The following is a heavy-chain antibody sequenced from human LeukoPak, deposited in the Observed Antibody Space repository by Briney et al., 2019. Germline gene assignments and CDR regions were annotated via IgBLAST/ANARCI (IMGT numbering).Heavy chain of an antibody. J-gene: IGHJ4*02. CDR1: GYTFTSYY. D-gene: IGHD2-2*01. V-gene: IGHV1-8*02. CDR2: MNPNSGNT. Sequence: ASVKVSCKASGYTFTSYYMHWVRQATGQGLEWMGWMNPNSGNTGYAQKFQGRVTMTRNTSISTAYMELSSLRSEDTAVYYCARGRGGGRYCSSTSCYEFDYWGQGTLVTVSS. CDR3: ARGRGGGRYCSSTSCYEFDY.